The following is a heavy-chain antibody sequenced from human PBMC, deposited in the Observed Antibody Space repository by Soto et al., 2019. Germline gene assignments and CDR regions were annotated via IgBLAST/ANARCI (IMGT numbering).Heavy chain of an antibody. D-gene: IGHD4-4*01. CDR3: ARDWATVTTDYYYYYGMDV. J-gene: IGHJ6*02. Sequence: QVQLVQSGAEVKKPGSSVKVSCKASGGTFSSYAISWVRQAPGQGLEWMGGIIPIFGTANYAQKFQGRVTITADESTSTAYMELSSLRSEDTAVYYCARDWATVTTDYYYYYGMDVWGQGTTVTVSS. V-gene: IGHV1-69*01. CDR1: GGTFSSYA. CDR2: IIPIFGTA.